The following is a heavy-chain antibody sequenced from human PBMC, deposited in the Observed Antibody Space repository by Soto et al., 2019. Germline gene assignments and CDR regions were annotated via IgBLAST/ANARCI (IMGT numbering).Heavy chain of an antibody. D-gene: IGHD5-18*01. V-gene: IGHV4-4*02. CDR2: IYPSGST. CDR3: AREARGYNYGLFDY. J-gene: IGHJ4*01. Sequence: QVQLQESGPGLVKPSGTLSLTCDVSGGSISSSNWWGWVRQPPGKGLEWIGEIYPSGSTNYNSSLKSRVTISVDKSKNQFSLKLISVTAADTAVYYCAREARGYNYGLFDYWGHGTLVTVSS. CDR1: GGSISSSNW.